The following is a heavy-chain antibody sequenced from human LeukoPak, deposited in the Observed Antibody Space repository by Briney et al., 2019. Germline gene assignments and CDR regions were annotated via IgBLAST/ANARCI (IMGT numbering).Heavy chain of an antibody. J-gene: IGHJ4*02. CDR1: GFTVSKTY. D-gene: IGHD5-18*01. V-gene: IGHV3-53*05. CDR2: IYSAGST. CDR3: ARGVDTAMVFDY. Sequence: GGPLRLSCAASGFTVSKTYMNWVREAPGKGLEWVSIIYSAGSTYYADSVKGRFTISRDNSKNTLYLQMNSLRAEDTAVYYCARGVDTAMVFDYWGQGTLVTVSS.